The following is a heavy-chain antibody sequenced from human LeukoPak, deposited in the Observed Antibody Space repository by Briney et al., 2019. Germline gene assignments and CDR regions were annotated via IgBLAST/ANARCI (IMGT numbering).Heavy chain of an antibody. CDR2: ISGGGEST. V-gene: IGHV3-48*03. CDR3: ARRSGRRYEY. J-gene: IGHJ4*02. Sequence: GGSLRLSCAASGFTFRSYEMNWVRHAPGRGLEWVSHISGGGESTVYPDAVKGRFTISRDNTKNSLYMQMNSLRVEDTGVYYCARRSGRRYEYWGQGVLVTVSP. D-gene: IGHD5-24*01. CDR1: GFTFRSYE.